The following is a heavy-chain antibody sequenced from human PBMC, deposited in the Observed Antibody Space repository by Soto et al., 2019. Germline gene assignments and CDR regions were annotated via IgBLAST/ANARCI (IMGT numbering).Heavy chain of an antibody. CDR3: ARLHSSGWRDDAFDI. CDR2: ISSSSSYI. J-gene: IGHJ3*02. D-gene: IGHD6-19*01. CDR1: GFTFSSYS. V-gene: IGHV3-21*01. Sequence: EVQLVESGGGLVKPGGSLRLSCAASGFTFSSYSMNWVRQAPGKGLEWVSSISSSSSYIYYADSVKGRFTISRDNAKNSLYLQMNSLRAEDTAVYYCARLHSSGWRDDAFDIWGQGTMVTVSS.